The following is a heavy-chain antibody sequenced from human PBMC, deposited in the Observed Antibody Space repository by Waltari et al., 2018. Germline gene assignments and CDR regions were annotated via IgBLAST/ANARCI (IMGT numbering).Heavy chain of an antibody. CDR3: ARAWIAAAGKSWFDP. CDR2: INHSGST. J-gene: IGHJ5*02. V-gene: IGHV4-34*01. CDR1: GGSFSGYY. Sequence: QVQLQQWGAGLLKPSETLSLTCAVYGGSFSGYYWSWIRQPPGKGLEWIGEINHSGSTNCYPSLKSRVTISVDTSKDSFSLKLSSATAADTAVYYFARAWIAAAGKSWFDPCGQGTLVTVSS. D-gene: IGHD6-13*01.